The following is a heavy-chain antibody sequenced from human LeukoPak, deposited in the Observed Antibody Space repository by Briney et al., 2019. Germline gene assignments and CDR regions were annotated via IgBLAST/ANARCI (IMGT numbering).Heavy chain of an antibody. CDR2: IYYSGTT. V-gene: IGHV4-39*01. CDR3: ARQNYYGSGNFYFDY. D-gene: IGHD3-10*01. CDR1: GGSISSSIYD. Sequence: SETLSLTCTVSGGSISSSIYDWGWVRQPPGKGLEWIGSIYYSGTTYYNPSLKSRVTISVDTPKNQFSLKLSSVTAADTAVYYCARQNYYGSGNFYFDYWGQGTLVTVSS. J-gene: IGHJ4*02.